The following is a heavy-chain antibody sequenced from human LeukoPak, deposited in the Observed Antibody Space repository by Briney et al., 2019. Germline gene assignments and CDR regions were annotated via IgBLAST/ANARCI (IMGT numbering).Heavy chain of an antibody. CDR1: GFTFSDYY. J-gene: IGHJ4*02. CDR2: ISSSSSYT. CDR3: AKDISPTNWGTFDY. V-gene: IGHV3-11*05. D-gene: IGHD7-27*01. Sequence: PGGSLRLSCAASGFTFSDYYMSWIRQALGKGLEWVSYISSSSSYTNYADSVKGRFTISRDNAKNSLYLQMNSLRAEDTALYYCAKDISPTNWGTFDYWGQGTRVTVSS.